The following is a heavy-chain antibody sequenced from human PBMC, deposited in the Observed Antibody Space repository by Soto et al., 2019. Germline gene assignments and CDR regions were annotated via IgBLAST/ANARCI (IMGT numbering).Heavy chain of an antibody. J-gene: IGHJ6*02. CDR1: GGTFSSYA. D-gene: IGHD3-3*01. V-gene: IGHV1-69*13. CDR3: ARAKTRDTIFGVVSYYYYGMDV. Sequence: SVKVSCKASGGTFSSYAISWVRQAPGQGLEWMGGIIPIFGTANYAQKFQGRVTITADESTSTAYMELSSLRSEDTAVYYCARAKTRDTIFGVVSYYYYGMDVWGQGTTVTVSS. CDR2: IIPIFGTA.